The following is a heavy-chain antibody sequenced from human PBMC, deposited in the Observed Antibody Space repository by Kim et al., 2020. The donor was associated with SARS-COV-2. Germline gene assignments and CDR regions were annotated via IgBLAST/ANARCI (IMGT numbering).Heavy chain of an antibody. J-gene: IGHJ5*02. D-gene: IGHD6-19*01. V-gene: IGHV1-69*13. Sequence: SVKVSCKASGGTFSSYAISWVRQAPGQGLEWMGGIIPIFGTANYAQKFQGRVTITADESTSTAYMELSSLRSEDTAVYYCASNDRERGQRGSGWYWESLWWFDPWGQGTLVTVSS. CDR3: ASNDRERGQRGSGWYWESLWWFDP. CDR2: IIPIFGTA. CDR1: GGTFSSYA.